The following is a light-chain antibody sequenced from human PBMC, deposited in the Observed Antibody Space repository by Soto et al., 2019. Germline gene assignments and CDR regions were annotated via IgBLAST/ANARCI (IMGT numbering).Light chain of an antibody. CDR3: SSYAGSNNFVV. J-gene: IGLJ2*01. Sequence: QSALTQPPSASGSPGQSVTISCTGTSSDVGGYNYVSWYQQHPGKAPKLMIYEVTKRPSGVPDRFSGSKSGNTASLTVSGFQAEDEADYYCSSYAGSNNFVVFGGGTKRTVL. CDR2: EVT. CDR1: SSDVGGYNY. V-gene: IGLV2-8*01.